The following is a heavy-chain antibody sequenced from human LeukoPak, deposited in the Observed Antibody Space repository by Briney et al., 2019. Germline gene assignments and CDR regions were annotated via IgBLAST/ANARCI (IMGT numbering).Heavy chain of an antibody. CDR2: IIPIFGTA. Sequence: ASVKVSCKASGYTFTGYYMHWVRQAPGQGLEWMGGIIPIFGTANYAQKFQGRVTITADESTSTAYMELSSLRSEDTAVYYCASPQDIAAAGFDYWGQGTLVTVSS. CDR3: ASPQDIAAAGFDY. J-gene: IGHJ4*02. D-gene: IGHD6-13*01. CDR1: GYTFTGYY. V-gene: IGHV1-69*13.